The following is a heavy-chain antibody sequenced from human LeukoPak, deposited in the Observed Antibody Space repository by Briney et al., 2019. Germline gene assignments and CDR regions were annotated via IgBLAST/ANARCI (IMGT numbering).Heavy chain of an antibody. V-gene: IGHV4-34*01. D-gene: IGHD3-9*01. J-gene: IGHJ3*02. Sequence: SETLSLTCTVSGGSISSYYWSWIRQPPGKGLEWIGEINHSGSTNYNPSLKSRVTISVDTSKNQFSLKLSSVTAADTAVYYCARFSPANYDILTGYYIVTGPRDAFDIWGQGTMVTVSS. CDR2: INHSGST. CDR3: ARFSPANYDILTGYYIVTGPRDAFDI. CDR1: GGSISSYY.